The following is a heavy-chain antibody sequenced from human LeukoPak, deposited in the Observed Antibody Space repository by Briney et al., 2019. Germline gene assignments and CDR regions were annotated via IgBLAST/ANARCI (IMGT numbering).Heavy chain of an antibody. CDR2: IYYSGST. D-gene: IGHD3-10*01. CDR1: GGSISSYY. V-gene: IGHV4-59*01. J-gene: IGHJ6*02. Sequence: SETLSLTCTVSGGSISSYYWSWIRQPPGKGLEWIGYIYYSGSTNYNPSLKSRVTISVDTSKNQFSLKLSSVTAADTAVYYCAREMVRGAPKHYYGMDVWGQGTTVTVS. CDR3: AREMVRGAPKHYYGMDV.